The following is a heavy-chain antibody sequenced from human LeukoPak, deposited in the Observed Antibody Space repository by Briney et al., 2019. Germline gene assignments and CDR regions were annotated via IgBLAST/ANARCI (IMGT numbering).Heavy chain of an antibody. CDR3: ARVKSGYSYGPHYYYYYYMDV. D-gene: IGHD5-18*01. CDR2: ISSSSSTI. Sequence: GGSLRLSCAASGFTFSSYSMNWVRQAPGKGLEWVSYISSSSSTIYYADSVKGRFTISRDNAKNSLYLQMNSLRAEDTAVYYCARVKSGYSYGPHYYYYYYMDVWGKGTTVTVSS. J-gene: IGHJ6*03. V-gene: IGHV3-48*01. CDR1: GFTFSSYS.